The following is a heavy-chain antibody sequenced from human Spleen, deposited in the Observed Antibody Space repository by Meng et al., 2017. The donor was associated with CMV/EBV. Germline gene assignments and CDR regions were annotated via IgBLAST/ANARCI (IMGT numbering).Heavy chain of an antibody. Sequence: ASVKVSCKASGYTFTGYYMHWVRQAPGQGLEWMGIINPTGGITNYAQNFQGRVTMTRVTSTSTVYMELSSLRSEDTAVYYCARCSSSSCYTGHYYGMDVWGQGTTVTVSS. CDR2: INPTGGIT. CDR1: GYTFTGYY. CDR3: ARCSSSSCYTGHYYGMDV. J-gene: IGHJ6*02. D-gene: IGHD2-2*02. V-gene: IGHV1-46*01.